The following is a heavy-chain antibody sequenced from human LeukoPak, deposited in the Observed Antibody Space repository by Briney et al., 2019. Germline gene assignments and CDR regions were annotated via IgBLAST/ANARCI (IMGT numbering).Heavy chain of an antibody. J-gene: IGHJ3*02. V-gene: IGHV3-48*01. D-gene: IGHD1-26*01. CDR3: ARAKVGATKAAFDI. Sequence: AGSLRLSCAASGFTFSSYSMNWVRQAPGKGLEWVSYISSSSSTIYYADSVKGRFTISRDNAKNSLYLQMNSLRAEDTAVYYCARAKVGATKAAFDIWGQGTMVTV. CDR1: GFTFSSYS. CDR2: ISSSSSTI.